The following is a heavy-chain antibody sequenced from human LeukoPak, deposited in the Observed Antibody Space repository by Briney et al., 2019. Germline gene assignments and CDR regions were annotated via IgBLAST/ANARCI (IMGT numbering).Heavy chain of an antibody. J-gene: IGHJ4*02. V-gene: IGHV3-74*01. CDR3: ARGYCSSTSCHLSS. D-gene: IGHD2-2*01. CDR2: INSDGSST. CDR1: GFTFSSYW. Sequence: GGSLRLSXAASGFTFSSYWMHWVRQPPGKGLVWVSRINSDGSSTSYADSVKGRFTISRDNAKNTLYLQMNSLRAEDTAVYYCARGYCSSTSCHLSSWGQGTLVTVSS.